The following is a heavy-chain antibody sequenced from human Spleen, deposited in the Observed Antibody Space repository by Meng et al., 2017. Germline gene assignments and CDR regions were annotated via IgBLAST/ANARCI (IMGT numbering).Heavy chain of an antibody. V-gene: IGHV4-34*01. CDR3: ARGPTTMAHDFDY. CDR2: INHSGST. CDR1: GGSFSDYY. J-gene: IGHJ4*02. Sequence: QELLQQWGAGLLKASETLSLNCVVSGGSFSDYYWSWVRQPPGKGLEWIGEINHSGSTNYNPSLESRATISVDTSQNNLSLKLSSVTAADSAVYYCARGPTTMAHDFDYWGQGTLVTVSS. D-gene: IGHD4-11*01.